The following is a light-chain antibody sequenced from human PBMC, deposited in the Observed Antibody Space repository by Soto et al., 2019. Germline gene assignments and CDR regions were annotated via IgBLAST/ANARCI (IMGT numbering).Light chain of an antibody. CDR1: QSISSSY. Sequence: IVLTQSPGTLSVSPGERVTLSCRASQSISSSYLAWYQQRPGQAPRLLIFGASYRATGIPDRFSGSGSGTDFTLTISKLEPEDFAVYYCQQYNSSPPEFTFGPGTKVDSK. CDR2: GAS. CDR3: QQYNSSPPEFT. V-gene: IGKV3-20*01. J-gene: IGKJ3*01.